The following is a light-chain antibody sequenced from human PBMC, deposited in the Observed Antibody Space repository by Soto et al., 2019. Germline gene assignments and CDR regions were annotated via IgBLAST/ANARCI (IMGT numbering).Light chain of an antibody. V-gene: IGKV3-20*01. CDR2: GAS. CDR1: QSVSTYY. J-gene: IGKJ1*01. CDR3: QEYGTSRT. Sequence: ETVWTQSPGTLSLSPGERATLSCRASQSVSTYYLAWYQQKPGQAPRLLIYGASSRATGIPDRFSGTGSGTDFTLTISRLEPEDFAVYYCQEYGTSRTFGQGTKVEIK.